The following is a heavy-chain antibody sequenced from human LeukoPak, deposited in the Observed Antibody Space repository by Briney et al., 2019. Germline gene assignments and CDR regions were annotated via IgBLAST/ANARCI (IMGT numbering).Heavy chain of an antibody. CDR3: ARDWAAAGVFGVYYYYYYGMDV. CDR2: IRFDGSNI. CDR1: GFTFSNYA. V-gene: IGHV3-33*08. J-gene: IGHJ6*02. D-gene: IGHD6-13*01. Sequence: GGSLRLSCAASGFTFSNYAMSWVRQAPGKGLEWVAIIRFDGSNIHYADSVKGRFTISRDNAKNSLYLQMNSLRAEDTAVYYCARDWAAAGVFGVYYYYYYGMDVWGQGTTVTVSS.